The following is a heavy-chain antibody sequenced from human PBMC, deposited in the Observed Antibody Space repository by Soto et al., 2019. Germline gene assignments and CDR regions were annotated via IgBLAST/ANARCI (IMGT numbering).Heavy chain of an antibody. J-gene: IGHJ6*02. CDR1: GFTFSSYW. Sequence: GGSLRLSCAASGFTFSSYWMHWVRQAPGKGLVWVSRINSDGSSTSYADSVKGRFTISRDNAKNTLYLQMNSLRAEDTAVYYCARDISSRQPRYYYYYGMDVWGQGTTVTVSS. CDR3: ARDISSRQPRYYYYYGMDV. V-gene: IGHV3-74*01. D-gene: IGHD6-13*01. CDR2: INSDGSST.